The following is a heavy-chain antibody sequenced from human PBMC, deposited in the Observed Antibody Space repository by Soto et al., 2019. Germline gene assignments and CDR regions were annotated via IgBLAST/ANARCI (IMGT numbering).Heavy chain of an antibody. CDR3: ARAGGYDSCDY. CDR2: IYHSGST. D-gene: IGHD5-12*01. Sequence: SETLSLTCAVSGYSISSGYYWGWIRQPPGKGLEWIGSIYHSGSTYYNPSLKSRVTISVDTSKNQFSLKLSSVTAADTAVYYCARAGGYDSCDYWGQGTLVTV. J-gene: IGHJ4*02. V-gene: IGHV4-38-2*01. CDR1: GYSISSGYY.